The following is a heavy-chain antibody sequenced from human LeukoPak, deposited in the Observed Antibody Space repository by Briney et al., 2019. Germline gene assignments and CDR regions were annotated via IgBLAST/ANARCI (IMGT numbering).Heavy chain of an antibody. CDR1: GFTFSSYA. CDR2: IKQDGTEK. Sequence: GSLRLSCAGSGFTFSSYAMSWVRRAPGKGLEWVANIKQDGTEKYYVDSVKGRFTISRDNAKNSLYLQLNSLRAEDTAVYYCARVRTGGFYFDYWDQGTLVIVSS. J-gene: IGHJ4*02. CDR3: ARVRTGGFYFDY. D-gene: IGHD3/OR15-3a*01. V-gene: IGHV3-7*01.